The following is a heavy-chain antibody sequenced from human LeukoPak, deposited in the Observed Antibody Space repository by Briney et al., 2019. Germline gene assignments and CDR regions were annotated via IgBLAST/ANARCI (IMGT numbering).Heavy chain of an antibody. Sequence: GESLTISCKGSGYSFTSYWIGWLRQMPGKGLEWMGIIYPGDSDTIYSPSFQGQVTISADKSISTAYLQWSSLKASDTAMYYCARHVTGYSSSWYGYYYYYMDVWGKGTTVTVSS. CDR1: GYSFTSYW. D-gene: IGHD6-13*01. J-gene: IGHJ6*03. CDR2: IYPGDSDT. CDR3: ARHVTGYSSSWYGYYYYYMDV. V-gene: IGHV5-51*01.